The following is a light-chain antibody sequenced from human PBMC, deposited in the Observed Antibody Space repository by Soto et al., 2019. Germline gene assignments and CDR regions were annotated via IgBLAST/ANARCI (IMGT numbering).Light chain of an antibody. J-gene: IGKJ1*01. V-gene: IGKV1-8*01. Sequence: AIRMTQSPSSLSASTGDRVTITCRASQGISSYLAWYQQKPGKAPKLLIYAAFTLQSGVPSRFSGSGSGTDFTLIISCLQSEDFATYYCQQYYSYPTFGQGTKVEIK. CDR3: QQYYSYPT. CDR2: AAF. CDR1: QGISSY.